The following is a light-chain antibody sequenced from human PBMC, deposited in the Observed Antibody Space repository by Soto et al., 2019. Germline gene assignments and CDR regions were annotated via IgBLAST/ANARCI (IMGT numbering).Light chain of an antibody. CDR2: EVS. J-gene: IGLJ7*01. CDR1: SSDVGSHNL. Sequence: QSALTQPASVSGSPGQSITISCTGTSSDVGSHNLVSWYQQHPGQAPKLMIYEVSKRPIGVSARFSASKSGNTASLAISGLQAEDEADNYCCSYGGSRAVFGGGTQLTVL. CDR3: CSYGGSRAV. V-gene: IGLV2-23*02.